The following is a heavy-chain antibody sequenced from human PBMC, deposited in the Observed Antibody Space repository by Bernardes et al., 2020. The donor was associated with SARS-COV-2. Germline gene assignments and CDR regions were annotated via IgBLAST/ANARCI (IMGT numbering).Heavy chain of an antibody. J-gene: IGHJ4*02. D-gene: IGHD3-3*01. CDR3: AGRITLFGVITAFFDR. Sequence: ASMKVSCKVSGYSLTELPIHWVRQAPGKGLEWMGGFDSEDGQTIYAQKFQGRVTMIEDTSTDTAYMELNSLRSEDTAVYFCAGRITLFGVITAFFDRWGQGTLVTVSS. CDR2: FDSEDGQT. V-gene: IGHV1-24*01. CDR1: GYSLTELP.